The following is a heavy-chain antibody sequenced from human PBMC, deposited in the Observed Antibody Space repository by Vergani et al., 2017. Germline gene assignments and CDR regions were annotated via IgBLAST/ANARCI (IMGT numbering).Heavy chain of an antibody. Sequence: QVQLVQSGAEVKKPGSSVKVSCKASGGTFSSYAISWVRQAPGQGLEWMGRIIPIFGTANYAQKFQGRVTITADESTSTAYMELSSLRSEDTAVYYCARCVAELRGEYYYYYMDVWGKGTTVTVSS. CDR3: ARCVAELRGEYYYYYMDV. J-gene: IGHJ6*03. D-gene: IGHD1-7*01. CDR2: IIPIFGTA. V-gene: IGHV1-69*13. CDR1: GGTFSSYA.